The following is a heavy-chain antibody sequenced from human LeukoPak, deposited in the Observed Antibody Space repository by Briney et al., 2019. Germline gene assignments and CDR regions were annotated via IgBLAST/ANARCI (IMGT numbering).Heavy chain of an antibody. Sequence: SGGSLRLSCAASGFTFKSYMMSWVRQAPGKGLQFVSAISANGGSTYYANSVKGRFTISRDNSKHTLYLQMDRPRPEDNAFYYRAKDRLASYADTCCFDYWGQGTLVTVSS. CDR2: ISANGGST. D-gene: IGHD2-15*01. CDR3: AKDRLASYADTCCFDY. V-gene: IGHV3-64*01. CDR1: GFTFKSYM. J-gene: IGHJ4*02.